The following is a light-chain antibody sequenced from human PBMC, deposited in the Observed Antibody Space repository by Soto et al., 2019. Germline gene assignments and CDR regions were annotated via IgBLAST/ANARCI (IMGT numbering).Light chain of an antibody. CDR2: AAS. V-gene: IGKV1-39*01. Sequence: DIQMTQSPSSLSASVRDTVTITCRASQSISSYLNWYQQKPGKAPKLLIYAASTLQSGVPSRFSGSGSGTDFTLTVSSLQPEDFATYFCQQSYSTPRTFGQGTKVDIK. CDR1: QSISSY. CDR3: QQSYSTPRT. J-gene: IGKJ1*01.